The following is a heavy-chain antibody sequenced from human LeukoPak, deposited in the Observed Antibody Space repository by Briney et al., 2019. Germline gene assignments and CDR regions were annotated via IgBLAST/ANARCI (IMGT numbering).Heavy chain of an antibody. CDR1: GGSFSGYY. Sequence: SETLSLTCAVYGGSFSGYYWSWIRQPPGKGLEWIGYIYYSGSTNYNPSLKSRVTISEDTSKNQFSLKLSSVTAADTAVYYCARAPVYYYVDCWGQGTLVTVSS. CDR3: ARAPVYYYVDC. D-gene: IGHD3-10*01. CDR2: IYYSGST. J-gene: IGHJ4*02. V-gene: IGHV4-59*01.